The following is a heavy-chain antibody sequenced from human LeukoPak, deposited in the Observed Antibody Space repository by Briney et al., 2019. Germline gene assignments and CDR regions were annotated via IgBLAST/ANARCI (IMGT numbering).Heavy chain of an antibody. CDR1: GYTFTGYY. CDR2: INPNSGGT. Sequence: ASVKVSCKASGYTFTGYYMHWVRQAPGQGLEWMGWINPNSGGTNYAQKFQGRVTMTRDTSISTAYMELDDTAVYYCARAIKGTLLRFLEWLDVGYDYWGQGTLVTVSS. CDR3: ARAIKGTLLRFLEWLDVGYDY. V-gene: IGHV1-2*02. D-gene: IGHD3-3*01. J-gene: IGHJ4*02.